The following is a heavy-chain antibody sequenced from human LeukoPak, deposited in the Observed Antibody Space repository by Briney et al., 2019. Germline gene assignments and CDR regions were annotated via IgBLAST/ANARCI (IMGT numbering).Heavy chain of an antibody. CDR2: FDPEDGET. J-gene: IGHJ4*02. D-gene: IGHD5-12*01. CDR1: GYTLTELS. V-gene: IGHV1-24*01. CDR3: ATVSYSGYGPCDFDY. Sequence: ASVKVSCKVSGYTLTELSMHWVRQAPGKGLEWMGGFDPEDGETIYAQKFQGRVTMTEDTSTDTAYMELSSLSSEDTAVYYCATVSYSGYGPCDFDYWGQAPLVTVSS.